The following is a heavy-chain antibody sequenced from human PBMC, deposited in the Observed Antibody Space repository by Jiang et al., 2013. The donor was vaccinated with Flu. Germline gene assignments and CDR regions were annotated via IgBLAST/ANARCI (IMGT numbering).Heavy chain of an antibody. J-gene: IGHJ4*02. V-gene: IGHV4-38-2*02. D-gene: IGHD2-21*02. Sequence: SLTCAVSGYSISSGYYWGWIRQPPGKGLEWIGSIYHSGSTYYNPSLKSRVTISVDTSKNQFSLKLSSVTAADTAVYYCAREDCGGDCYSEVFDYWGQGTLVTVSS. CDR1: GYSISSGYY. CDR2: IYHSGST. CDR3: AREDCGGDCYSEVFDY.